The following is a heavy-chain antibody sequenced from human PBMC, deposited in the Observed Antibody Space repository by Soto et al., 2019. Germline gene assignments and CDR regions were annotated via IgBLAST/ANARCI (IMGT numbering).Heavy chain of an antibody. CDR1: GDSVSSNTAA. Sequence: PSQTLSLTCAISGDSVSSNTAAWNWIRSSPSRGLEWLGRTYYRSNWRHDYAVSVKSRITFNPDTSKNHFSLQLNSVTPDDTAVYYCARGVAGSGFDLWGQGTLVTVSS. CDR2: TYYRSNWRH. V-gene: IGHV6-1*01. D-gene: IGHD6-19*01. CDR3: ARGVAGSGFDL. J-gene: IGHJ4*02.